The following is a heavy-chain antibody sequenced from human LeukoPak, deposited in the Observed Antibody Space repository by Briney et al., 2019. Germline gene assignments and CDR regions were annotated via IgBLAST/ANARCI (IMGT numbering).Heavy chain of an antibody. CDR3: TTAPPGYGGNYHFDY. V-gene: IGHV3-7*01. CDR1: GFTFSSYW. Sequence: GGSLRLSCAASGFTFSSYWMSWVRQAPGKGLEWVANIKQDGSEKYYMDSVKGRFTISRDNAKNSLYLQMNSLRAEDTAVYYCTTAPPGYGGNYHFDYWGQGTLVTVSS. CDR2: IKQDGSEK. D-gene: IGHD4-23*01. J-gene: IGHJ4*02.